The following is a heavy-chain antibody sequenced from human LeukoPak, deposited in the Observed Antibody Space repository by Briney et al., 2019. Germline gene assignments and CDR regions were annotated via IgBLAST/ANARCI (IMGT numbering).Heavy chain of an antibody. Sequence: SETLSLTCTVSHDSISNYYWSWIRQSPGEGLEWIGYVYVSGGTNYNPSLESRVAMSLDTSKNQFTLKLRSMTAADTAVYFCARHRLPEEGYCSAGSCYPRYEFDNWGQGTLVTVSS. CDR3: ARHRLPEEGYCSAGSCYPRYEFDN. CDR1: HDSISNYY. CDR2: VYVSGGT. J-gene: IGHJ4*02. V-gene: IGHV4-59*01. D-gene: IGHD2-15*01.